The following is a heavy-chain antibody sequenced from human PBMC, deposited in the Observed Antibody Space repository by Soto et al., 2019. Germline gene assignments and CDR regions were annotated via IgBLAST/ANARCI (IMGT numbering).Heavy chain of an antibody. CDR3: ARTSVNWGSRGLDDY. CDR2: LYWDDDK. CDR1: GFSRSTSGVG. J-gene: IGHJ4*02. V-gene: IGHV2-5*02. Sequence: QITLKESGPTLVKPTQTLTLTCTFSGFSRSTSGVGVGWIRQPPGKALEWLAFLYWDDDKRYSPSLKSRLTITKDTSKNQVLLTMTNMDPVDTATYYCARTSVNWGSRGLDDYWGQGTLVTVVS. D-gene: IGHD7-27*01.